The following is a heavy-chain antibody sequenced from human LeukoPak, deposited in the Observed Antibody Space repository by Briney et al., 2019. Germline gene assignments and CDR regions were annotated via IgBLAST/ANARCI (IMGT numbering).Heavy chain of an antibody. CDR1: GYTFTGYY. V-gene: IGHV1-69*02. CDR3: ARSRVGATFPEYFQH. J-gene: IGHJ1*01. Sequence: ASVKVSCKASGYTFTGYYMHWVRQAPGQGLEWMGRIIPILGIANYAQKFQGRVTITADKSTSTAYMELSSLRSEDTAVYYCARSRVGATFPEYFQHWGQGTLVTVSS. D-gene: IGHD1-26*01. CDR2: IIPILGIA.